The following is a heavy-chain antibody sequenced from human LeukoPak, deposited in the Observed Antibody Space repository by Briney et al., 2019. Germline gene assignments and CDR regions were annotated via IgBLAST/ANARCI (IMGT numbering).Heavy chain of an antibody. CDR3: ARVGHCSSTSCYLSYYYYYYMDV. Sequence: GASVKVSCKASGYTITSYYMHWVRQAPGLGLEWMGIIRPITDSSTYAQKFQGRVTMTRDMSTSTFYMELSSLRSEDTAVYYCARVGHCSSTSCYLSYYYYYYMDVWGKGTTVTISS. J-gene: IGHJ6*03. D-gene: IGHD2-2*01. CDR1: GYTITSYY. V-gene: IGHV1-46*01. CDR2: IRPITDSS.